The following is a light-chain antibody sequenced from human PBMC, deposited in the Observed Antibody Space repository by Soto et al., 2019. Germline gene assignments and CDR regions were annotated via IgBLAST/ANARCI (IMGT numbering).Light chain of an antibody. CDR3: QQSYQTPCT. CDR2: TSS. V-gene: IGKV1-39*01. J-gene: IGKJ1*01. CDR1: QTISTY. Sequence: IQLTQSPSSLSASVGDRITMTCRASQTISTYLNWYQQKPGKAPKLLISTSSTLQSGVPSRFSGSGSGTEFTLSISGLQPDDVATYFCQQSYQTPCTFGRGTKVDI.